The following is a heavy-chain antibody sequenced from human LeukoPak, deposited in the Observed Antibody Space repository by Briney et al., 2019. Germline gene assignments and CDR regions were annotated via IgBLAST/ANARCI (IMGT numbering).Heavy chain of an antibody. D-gene: IGHD3-3*02. Sequence: SQTLSLTCTVSGGSISSGGYYCTWIRQHPEKGLEWIGDIYYSGSTYYNPSLKSRVTISIDTSKNQFSLELRSVTAADTAVYYCARGGIFVVVPPGDYGMDVWGQGTTVTVSS. CDR2: IYYSGST. J-gene: IGHJ6*02. CDR3: ARGGIFVVVPPGDYGMDV. V-gene: IGHV4-31*03. CDR1: GGSISSGGYY.